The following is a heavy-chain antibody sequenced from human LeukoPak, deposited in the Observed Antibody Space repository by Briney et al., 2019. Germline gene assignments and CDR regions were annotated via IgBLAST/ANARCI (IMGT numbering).Heavy chain of an antibody. Sequence: GGSLRLSCAASGFTFNNAWMTGVPQAPGRGGEWVRGIKSITDGGTTDYAAHVNGRFTISRDDSKNTLSLQMNNLTTEDTAVYYCTSVWMGYWGEGTLVTVSS. CDR3: TSVWMGY. D-gene: IGHD5-12*01. J-gene: IGHJ4*02. CDR2: IKSITDGGTT. V-gene: IGHV3-15*01. CDR1: GFTFNNAW.